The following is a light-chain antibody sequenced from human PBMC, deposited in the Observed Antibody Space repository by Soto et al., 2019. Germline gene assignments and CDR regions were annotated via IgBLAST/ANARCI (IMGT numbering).Light chain of an antibody. CDR2: DAS. Sequence: EIVWTQSPATLSLSPGERATLSCRASQSVSSYLAWYQQKPGQAPRLLIYDASNRATGVPARFSGSGSGTEFTLTISRLEPEDFAVYYCQQYGSSPFTFGPGTKVDIK. J-gene: IGKJ3*01. V-gene: IGKV3-20*01. CDR1: QSVSSY. CDR3: QQYGSSPFT.